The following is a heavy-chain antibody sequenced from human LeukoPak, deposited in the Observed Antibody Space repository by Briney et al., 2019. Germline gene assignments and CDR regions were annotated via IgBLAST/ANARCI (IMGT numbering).Heavy chain of an antibody. J-gene: IGHJ5*02. V-gene: IGHV4-34*01. CDR1: GGSFSGYY. D-gene: IGHD3-10*01. Sequence: SETLSLTCAVYGGSFSGYYWSWIRQPPGKGLEWIGEINHSGSTNYNPSLKSRVTISVDMSKNQFSLKLSSVTAADTAVYYCARGEGRITMVRGPAGDWFDPWGQGTLVTVSS. CDR3: ARGEGRITMVRGPAGDWFDP. CDR2: INHSGST.